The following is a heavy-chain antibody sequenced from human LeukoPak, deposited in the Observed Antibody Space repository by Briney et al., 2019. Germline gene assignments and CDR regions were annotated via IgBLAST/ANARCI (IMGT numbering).Heavy chain of an antibody. CDR2: IYTSGST. CDR3: ARAYGSGSYYYYYYMDV. CDR1: GGSISSYY. Sequence: SETLSLTRTVSGGSISSYYWSWIRQPAGKGLEWIGRIYTSGSTNYNPSLKSRVTMSVDTSKNQFSLKLSSVTAADTAVYYCARAYGSGSYYYYYYMDVWGKGTTVTISS. V-gene: IGHV4-4*07. J-gene: IGHJ6*03. D-gene: IGHD3-10*01.